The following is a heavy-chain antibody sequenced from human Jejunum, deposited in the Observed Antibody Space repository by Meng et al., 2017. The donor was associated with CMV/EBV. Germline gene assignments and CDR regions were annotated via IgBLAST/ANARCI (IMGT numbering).Heavy chain of an antibody. CDR1: YPFTNFD. Sequence: YPFTNFDLIWVLQLPGQGLEWMGRVNPGTGNTLFAQNFQGRFAMTRDTSISTAYMELSSLTSDDTAVYYCVRGRRTSAWYWDWYFDLWGRGTLVTVSS. V-gene: IGHV1-8*02. CDR2: VNPGTGNT. J-gene: IGHJ2*01. D-gene: IGHD6-19*01. CDR3: VRGRRTSAWYWDWYFDL.